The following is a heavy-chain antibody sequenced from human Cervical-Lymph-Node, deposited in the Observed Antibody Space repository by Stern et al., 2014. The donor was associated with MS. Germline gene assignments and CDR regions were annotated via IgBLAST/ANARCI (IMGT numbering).Heavy chain of an antibody. D-gene: IGHD3-22*01. CDR1: GGSLSSFY. J-gene: IGHJ4*02. Sequence: QVQLQESGPRLVKPSETLSLTCTVSGGSLSSFYWSWIRQPPGKGLEWIGYVYYTGHTNYSPSLRGRVTMSVDSSKNQFSLKVTSVTAADTAVYFCARGSSGLAPFDYWGQGTPVTVSS. CDR2: VYYTGHT. V-gene: IGHV4-59*01. CDR3: ARGSSGLAPFDY.